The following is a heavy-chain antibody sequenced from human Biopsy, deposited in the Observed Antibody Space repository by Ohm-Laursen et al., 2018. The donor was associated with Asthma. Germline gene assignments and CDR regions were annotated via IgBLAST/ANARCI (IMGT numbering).Heavy chain of an antibody. J-gene: IGHJ6*02. CDR3: ARGSSSRLSQWELLVSGGKRTHSYYGMDV. Sequence: VTLSLTCAVYGGSFSSNYWSWIRQTPGKGLEWLGDPHHTGYTNHNPSLGGRPTLSADTPKTQFSRWMTSVPAADTAVYYCARGSSSRLSQWELLVSGGKRTHSYYGMDVWGQGTTVTVSS. D-gene: IGHD1-26*01. CDR2: PHHTGYT. V-gene: IGHV4-34*04. CDR1: GGSFSSNY.